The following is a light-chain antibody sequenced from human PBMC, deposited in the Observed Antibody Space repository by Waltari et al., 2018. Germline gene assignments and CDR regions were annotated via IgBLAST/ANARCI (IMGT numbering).Light chain of an antibody. J-gene: IGLJ3*02. CDR3: QVWDTSGDPWV. Sequence: SYVLTQPPSMSVAPGQTARIPCGGDDLETKLVHWYQQGPGQAPVLVIQDDADRPSGIPERCSGSKSGNTATLIINKVEAADEADYYCQVWDTSGDPWVFGGGTKVTVL. CDR2: DDA. CDR1: DLETKL. V-gene: IGLV3-21*02.